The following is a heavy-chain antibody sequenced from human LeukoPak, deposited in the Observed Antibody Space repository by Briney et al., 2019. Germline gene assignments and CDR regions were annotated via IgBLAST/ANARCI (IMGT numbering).Heavy chain of an antibody. D-gene: IGHD4-17*01. CDR3: AKDEYGDYVGWFDP. CDR2: ISGSGGST. J-gene: IGHJ5*02. CDR1: GLTFSSYA. V-gene: IGHV3-23*01. Sequence: GGSLRLSCAASGLTFSSYAMSWVRQAPGKGLEWVSAISGSGGSTYYADSVKGRFTISRDNSKNTLYLQMNSLRAEDTAVYYCAKDEYGDYVGWFDPWGQGTLVTVSS.